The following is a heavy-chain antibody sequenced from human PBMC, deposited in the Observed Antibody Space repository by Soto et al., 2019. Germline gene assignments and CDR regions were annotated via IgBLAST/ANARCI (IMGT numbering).Heavy chain of an antibody. V-gene: IGHV5-51*01. Sequence: GESLKISCKGSGYSFTSYWIGWVRQMPGKGLEWMGIIYPGDSDTRYSPSFQGQVTISADKSISTAYLQWSSLKSSDTAMYYCARAYYDIANWFDPWGQGTLVTVSS. CDR1: GYSFTSYW. CDR3: ARAYYDIANWFDP. CDR2: IYPGDSDT. D-gene: IGHD3-9*01. J-gene: IGHJ5*02.